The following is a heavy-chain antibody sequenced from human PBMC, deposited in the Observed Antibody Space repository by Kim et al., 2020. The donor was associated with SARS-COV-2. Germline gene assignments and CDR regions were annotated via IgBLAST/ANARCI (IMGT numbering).Heavy chain of an antibody. J-gene: IGHJ4*01. CDR3: ARDGTTRNGGYYFGY. CDR1: GYTFTSYT. V-gene: IGHV1-3*04. CDR2: INIGQGNT. Sequence: ASVKVSCKASGYTFTSYTMHWVRQAPGQGLEWMGWINIGQGNTKSSQKFQGRVTITRDTSASTAFMALSSLTSEDTAIYYCARDGTTRNGGYYFGYWGQGALVTVSS. D-gene: IGHD1-1*01.